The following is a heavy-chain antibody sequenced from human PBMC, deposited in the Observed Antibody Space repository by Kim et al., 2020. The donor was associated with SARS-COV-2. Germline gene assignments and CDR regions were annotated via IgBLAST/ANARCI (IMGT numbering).Heavy chain of an antibody. CDR1: GFTFGSYG. V-gene: IGHV3-33*01. D-gene: IGHD2-8*01. CDR2: IWYDGSNK. J-gene: IGHJ5*02. Sequence: GGSLRLSCAASGFTFGSYGMHWVRQAPGKGLEWVAIIWYDGSNKYYADSVKGRFTISRDNSKNMVYLQMDSLKAEDTALYSCARNNGNFRLDPCGQGTLV. CDR3: ARNNGNFRLDP.